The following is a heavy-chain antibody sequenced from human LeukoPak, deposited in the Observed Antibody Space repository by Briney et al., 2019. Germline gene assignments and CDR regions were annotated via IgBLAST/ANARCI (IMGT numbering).Heavy chain of an antibody. J-gene: IGHJ4*02. Sequence: SETLSLTCTVSGGSISSYYWSWIRQPPGKGLEWIGYIYYSGSTNYNPSLKSRVTISVDTSKNQFSLKLSSVTAADTAVYYCAKEGGYNYGYLDSWGQGTLVTVSS. V-gene: IGHV4-59*01. CDR3: AKEGGYNYGYLDS. D-gene: IGHD5-18*01. CDR1: GGSISSYY. CDR2: IYYSGST.